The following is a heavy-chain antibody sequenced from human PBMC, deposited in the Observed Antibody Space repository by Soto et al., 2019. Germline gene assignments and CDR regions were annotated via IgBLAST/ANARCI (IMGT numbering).Heavy chain of an antibody. V-gene: IGHV4-39*01. CDR1: GGSISSRSCY. CDR3: ARHYGYNYGYIDS. J-gene: IGHJ4*02. CDR2: GYYLGGF. D-gene: IGHD5-18*01. Sequence: SETLSLTCTVSGGSISSRSCYWGWIRLPPGKGLEWIGSGYYLGGFYSNPSLKSRVTMSVDTSKNQFSLKLSSVTAADTAMYYCARHYGYNYGYIDSWGQGTPVTVSS.